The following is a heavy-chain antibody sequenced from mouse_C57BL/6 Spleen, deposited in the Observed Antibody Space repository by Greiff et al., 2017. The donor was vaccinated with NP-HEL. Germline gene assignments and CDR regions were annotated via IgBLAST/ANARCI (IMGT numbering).Heavy chain of an antibody. D-gene: IGHD1-2*01. CDR1: GFTFSDYG. V-gene: IGHV5-17*01. Sequence: EVKLMESGGGLVKPGGSLKLSCAASGFTFSDYGMHWVRQAPEKGLEWVAYISSGSSTIYYADTVKGRFTISRDNAKNTLFLQMTSLRSEDTAMYYCARAAPFDYWGQGTTLTVSS. CDR2: ISSGSSTI. J-gene: IGHJ2*01. CDR3: ARAAPFDY.